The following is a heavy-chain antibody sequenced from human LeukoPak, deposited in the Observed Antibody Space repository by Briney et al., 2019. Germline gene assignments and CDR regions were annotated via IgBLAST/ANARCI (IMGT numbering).Heavy chain of an antibody. CDR3: AKKWNGNYPLDY. CDR1: GFTFSSYA. V-gene: IGHV3-23*01. J-gene: IGHJ4*02. Sequence: GGSLRLSCAASGFTFSSYAMSWVRQAPGKGLEWVSVISGSTNSTYYADSVKGRFTISRDNSKNTLYPQMDSLRAEDTAVYYCAKKWNGNYPLDYWGQGTLVTVSS. D-gene: IGHD4-23*01. CDR2: ISGSTNST.